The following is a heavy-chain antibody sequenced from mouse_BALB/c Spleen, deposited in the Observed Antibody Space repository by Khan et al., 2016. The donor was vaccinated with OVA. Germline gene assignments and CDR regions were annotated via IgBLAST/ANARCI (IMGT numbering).Heavy chain of an antibody. Sequence: DVQLVESGGGLVKPGGSLKLSCAASGFTFSSYTMSWVRQTPEKRLEWVATISSGGSYTYYPDSVKGRFTISRDNAKNTLYLQMSSLKSEDTAMYYCTRVYYGSSYDWYFDVWGAGTTVTVSS. CDR1: GFTFSSYT. J-gene: IGHJ1*01. V-gene: IGHV5-6-4*01. CDR3: TRVYYGSSYDWYFDV. CDR2: ISSGGSYT. D-gene: IGHD1-1*01.